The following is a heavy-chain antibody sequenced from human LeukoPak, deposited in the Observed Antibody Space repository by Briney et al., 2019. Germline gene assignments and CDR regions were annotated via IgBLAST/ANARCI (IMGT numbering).Heavy chain of an antibody. V-gene: IGHV1-2*02. D-gene: IGHD2-2*01. CDR1: GYTFTGHY. Sequence: ASVKVSCKASGYTFTGHYLHWVRQAPGQGLGWVAWINPKSGGTDYAQKFQGRVAVTTNTSISTAYMEMRRLISDDTAVYYCARAIVAEPAAIDDYWGQGTLVTVSS. CDR3: ARAIVAEPAAIDDY. J-gene: IGHJ4*02. CDR2: INPKSGGT.